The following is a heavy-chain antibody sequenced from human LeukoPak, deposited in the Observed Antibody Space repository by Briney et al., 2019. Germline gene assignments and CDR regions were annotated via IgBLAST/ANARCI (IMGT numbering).Heavy chain of an antibody. V-gene: IGHV1-69*04. CDR1: GGTFSSYA. D-gene: IGHD3-10*01. J-gene: IGHJ3*02. CDR3: ATRHPDRRITMVRGVSPPWAFDI. Sequence: ASVKVSCKASGGTFSSYAISWVRQAPGQGLEWMGRIIPILGIANYAQKFQGRVTITADKSTSTAYMELSSLRSEDTAVYYCATRHPDRRITMVRGVSPPWAFDIWGQGTMVTVSS. CDR2: IIPILGIA.